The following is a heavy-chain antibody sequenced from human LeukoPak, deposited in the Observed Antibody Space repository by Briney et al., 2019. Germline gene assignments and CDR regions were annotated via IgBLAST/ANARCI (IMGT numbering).Heavy chain of an antibody. CDR1: GYTFTTYA. CDR3: ARDSTKKALVVPATPHY. J-gene: IGHJ4*02. V-gene: IGHV1-3*01. D-gene: IGHD2-15*01. CDR2: INAGNGNT. Sequence: ASVKVSCKASGYTFTTYAMHWVRQAPGQRLEWTGWINAGNGNTKYSQKFQDRVTITRDTSANTAYMELSSLRSEDTAVYYCARDSTKKALVVPATPHYWGQGTLVTVTS.